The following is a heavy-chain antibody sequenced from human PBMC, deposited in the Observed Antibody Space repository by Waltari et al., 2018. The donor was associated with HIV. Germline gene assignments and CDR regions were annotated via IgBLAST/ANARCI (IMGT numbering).Heavy chain of an antibody. CDR3: ARARYCSSTRCYTKGRRNSFYYYALDV. V-gene: IGHV4-34*01. Sequence: QVQLQQWGAGLLKPSETLSLTCAVYGGSFSGYYWSWIRQPPGKGMEGIGEIKHRGSTNYTPSLKRGVIISGDTSMNQFSLKLSSGTAADTAVYYCARARYCSSTRCYTKGRRNSFYYYALDVWGQGTTVTVSS. CDR2: IKHRGST. J-gene: IGHJ6*02. CDR1: GGSFSGYY. D-gene: IGHD2-2*02.